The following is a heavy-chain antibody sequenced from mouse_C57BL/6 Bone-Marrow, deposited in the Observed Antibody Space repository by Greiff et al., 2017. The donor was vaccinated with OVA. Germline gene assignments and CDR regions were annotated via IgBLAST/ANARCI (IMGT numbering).Heavy chain of an antibody. CDR2: IYPRSGNT. D-gene: IGHD3-1*01. Sequence: QVHVKQSGAELARPGASVKLSCKASGYTFTSYGISWVKQRTGQGLEWIGEIYPRSGNTYYNEKFKGKATMTADKSSSTSYMELRSLTSEDSAVYFCASSGGAYWGQGTLVTVSA. V-gene: IGHV1-81*01. CDR3: ASSGGAY. CDR1: GYTFTSYG. J-gene: IGHJ3*01.